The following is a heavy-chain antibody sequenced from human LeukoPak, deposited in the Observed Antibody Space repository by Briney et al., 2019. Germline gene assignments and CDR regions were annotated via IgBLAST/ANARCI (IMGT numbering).Heavy chain of an antibody. CDR1: GYSSTNYG. D-gene: IGHD3-22*01. V-gene: IGHV1-18*01. Sequence: ASVKVSCKASGYSSTNYGISWVRQAPGQGLEWMGWISAYNGNTNYAQKLQGRVTMTTDTSTSTAYMELRSLRSDDTAVYYCAKRGVYYYDSSGSLDYWGQGTLVTVSS. J-gene: IGHJ4*02. CDR3: AKRGVYYYDSSGSLDY. CDR2: ISAYNGNT.